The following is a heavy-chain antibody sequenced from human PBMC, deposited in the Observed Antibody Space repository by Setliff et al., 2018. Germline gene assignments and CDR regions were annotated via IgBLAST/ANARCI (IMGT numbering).Heavy chain of an antibody. CDR2: IYYSGST. J-gene: IGHJ5*02. CDR3: ARAGFELGQYNWFDP. D-gene: IGHD3-3*02. Sequence: SETLSLTCTVSGGSISSGGYYWSWIRQHPGKGLEWIGYIYYSGSTYYNPSLKSRVTISVDTSKNQFSLKLSSVTAADTAVYYCARAGFELGQYNWFDPWAREPWSPSPQ. V-gene: IGHV4-31*03. CDR1: GGSISSGGYY.